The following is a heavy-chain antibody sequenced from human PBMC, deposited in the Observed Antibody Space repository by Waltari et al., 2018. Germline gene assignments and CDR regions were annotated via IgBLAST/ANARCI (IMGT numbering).Heavy chain of an antibody. D-gene: IGHD3-10*01. J-gene: IGHJ4*02. CDR1: GFNFSSYG. CDR2: IWYDGSNK. CDR3: ARGRSGSYLLGY. V-gene: IGHV3-33*01. Sequence: QVQLVESGGGVVQPGRSLRLSCPASGFNFSSYGMHWVRQAPGKGLEWVAVIWYDGSNKYYADSVKGRFTISRDNSKNTLYLQMNSLRAEDTAVYYCARGRSGSYLLGYWGQGTLVTVSS.